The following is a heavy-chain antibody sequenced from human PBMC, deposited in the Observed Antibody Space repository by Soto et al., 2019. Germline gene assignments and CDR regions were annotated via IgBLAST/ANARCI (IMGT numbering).Heavy chain of an antibody. J-gene: IGHJ3*02. D-gene: IGHD2-8*01. CDR3: AGVDCANGVCYRALNAFDI. V-gene: IGHV4-31*03. CDR2: IYYSGST. Sequence: QVQLQESGPGLVKPSQTLSLTCTVSGGSISSGGYYWSWIRQHPGKGLEWIGYIYYSGSTYYNPSLKSRVTISVDTSKNQFSLKLSSGTAADTAVYYCAGVDCANGVCYRALNAFDIWGQGTMVTVSS. CDR1: GGSISSGGYY.